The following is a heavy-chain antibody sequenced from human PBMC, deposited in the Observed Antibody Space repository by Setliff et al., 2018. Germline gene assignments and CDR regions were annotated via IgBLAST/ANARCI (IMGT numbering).Heavy chain of an antibody. CDR1: GYTHNNYA. CDR3: ARASRYGTIRYRGDYYMDV. Sequence: AASVKVSCKASGYTHNNYAMNWVRQAPGQGPEWMGWINTNTGNPSYAQGFTGRFVFSLDTSVSTAYLQISSLKADDTAVYYCARASRYGTIRYRGDYYMDVWGKGTTVTVSS. J-gene: IGHJ6*03. V-gene: IGHV7-4-1*02. CDR2: INTNTGNP. D-gene: IGHD5-12*01.